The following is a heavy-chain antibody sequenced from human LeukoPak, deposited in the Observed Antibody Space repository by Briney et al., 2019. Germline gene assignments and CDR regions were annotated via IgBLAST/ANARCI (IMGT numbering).Heavy chain of an antibody. Sequence: GGSLRLSCAASGFTFSSYEMNWVRQAPGKGLEWVSYISSSGSTIYYADSVKGRFTISRDNAKNSLYLQMNSLRAEDTAVYYCARDGGYCSGGSCYSAYYFDYWGQETLVTVSS. J-gene: IGHJ4*02. D-gene: IGHD2-15*01. CDR2: ISSSGSTI. CDR1: GFTFSSYE. V-gene: IGHV3-48*03. CDR3: ARDGGYCSGGSCYSAYYFDY.